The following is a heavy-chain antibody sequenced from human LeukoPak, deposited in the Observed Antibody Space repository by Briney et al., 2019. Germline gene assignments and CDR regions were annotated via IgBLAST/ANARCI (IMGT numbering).Heavy chain of an antibody. CDR2: INWNGGST. Sequence: GGSLRLSCAASGFTFDDYGMSWVRQAPGKGLEWVSGINWNGGSTGYADSVKGRFTISRDNAKNSLYLQMNSLRAEDTALYYCARVSYGDYDDYSGDYWGQGTLVTVSS. CDR1: GFTFDDYG. J-gene: IGHJ4*02. CDR3: ARVSYGDYDDYSGDY. V-gene: IGHV3-20*04. D-gene: IGHD4-17*01.